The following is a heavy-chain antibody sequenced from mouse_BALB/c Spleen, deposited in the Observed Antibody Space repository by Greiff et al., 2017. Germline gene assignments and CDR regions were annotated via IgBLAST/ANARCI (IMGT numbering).Heavy chain of an antibody. J-gene: IGHJ3*01. Sequence: VQLQQSGAELVRPGVSVKISCKGSGYTFTDYAMHWVKQSHAKSLEWIGVISTYYGDASYNQKFKGKATMTVDKSSSTAYMELARLTSEDSAIYYCARFPSSYYYGRSSWFAYWGQGTLVTVSA. CDR2: ISTYYGDA. V-gene: IGHV1S137*01. CDR3: ARFPSSYYYGRSSWFAY. CDR1: GYTFTDYA. D-gene: IGHD1-1*01.